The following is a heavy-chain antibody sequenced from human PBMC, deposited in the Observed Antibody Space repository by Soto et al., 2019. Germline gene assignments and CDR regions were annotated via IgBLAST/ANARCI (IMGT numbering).Heavy chain of an antibody. D-gene: IGHD1-7*01. CDR1: GYTFTTSG. CDR3: TGAGPSDWNYVSPSS. CDR2: ISAKSGNT. J-gene: IGHJ4*02. Sequence: QLVQSGAEVKKPGASVKVSCKASGYTFTTSGFNWVRQAPGQGLEWMGWISAKSGNTNYAQKLQGRVTMTTDTSTSTVYMELKSLTSDDTAIYYCTGAGPSDWNYVSPSSWGQGTLVTVSS. V-gene: IGHV1-18*04.